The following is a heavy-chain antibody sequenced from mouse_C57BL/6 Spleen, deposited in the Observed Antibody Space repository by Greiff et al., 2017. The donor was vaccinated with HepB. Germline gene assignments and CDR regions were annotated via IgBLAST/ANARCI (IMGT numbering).Heavy chain of an antibody. D-gene: IGHD1-1*02. Sequence: EVMLVESGGGLVKPGGSLKLSCAASGFTFSSYAMSWVRQTPEKRLEWVATISDGGSYTYYPDNVKGRFTISRDNAKNNLYLQMSHLKSEDTAMYYCAGDPYYGGGDYFDYWGQGTTLTVSS. CDR1: GFTFSSYA. CDR3: AGDPYYGGGDYFDY. J-gene: IGHJ2*01. V-gene: IGHV5-4*01. CDR2: ISDGGSYT.